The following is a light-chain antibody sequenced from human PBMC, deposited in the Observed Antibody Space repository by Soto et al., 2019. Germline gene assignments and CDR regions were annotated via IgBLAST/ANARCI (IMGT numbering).Light chain of an antibody. V-gene: IGLV2-14*03. CDR3: CSFTSSSL. CDR1: ATDIGGYNY. Sequence: QSVLTQPASVSGSPGQSITISCAGTATDIGGYNYVSWYQHHPGRAPKLIIYGVTNRPSGVSNRFSGSKSGNTASLTISGLQAEDEADYYCCSFTSSSLFGTGTKVTDL. J-gene: IGLJ1*01. CDR2: GVT.